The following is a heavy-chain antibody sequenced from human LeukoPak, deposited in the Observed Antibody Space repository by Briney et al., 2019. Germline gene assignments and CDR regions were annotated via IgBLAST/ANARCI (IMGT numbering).Heavy chain of an antibody. CDR3: ARAAHTYYYEGGFDP. CDR1: GYTFTGYY. Sequence: ASVKVSCKASGYTFTGYYMHWVRQAPGQGLEWMGWINPNSGGTNYAQKFQGRVTLTRDTSISTAYMELSRLRSDDTAVYYCARAAHTYYYEGGFDPWGQGTLVTVSS. D-gene: IGHD3-22*01. V-gene: IGHV1-2*02. J-gene: IGHJ5*02. CDR2: INPNSGGT.